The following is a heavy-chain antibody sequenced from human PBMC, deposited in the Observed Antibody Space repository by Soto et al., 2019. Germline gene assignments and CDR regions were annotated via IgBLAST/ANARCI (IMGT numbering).Heavy chain of an antibody. CDR3: ARGDIVVGPAAGVYYYYYGMDV. CDR1: GFTFSSYA. CDR2: IWYDGSNK. Sequence: QVQLVESGGGVVQPGWSLRLSCAASGFTFSSYAMHWVRQAPGKGLEWVAVIWYDGSNKYYADSVKGRFTISRDNSKNTLYLQMNSLRAEDTAVYYCARGDIVVGPAAGVYYYYYGMDVWGQGTTVTVSS. J-gene: IGHJ6*02. V-gene: IGHV3-33*01. D-gene: IGHD2-2*01.